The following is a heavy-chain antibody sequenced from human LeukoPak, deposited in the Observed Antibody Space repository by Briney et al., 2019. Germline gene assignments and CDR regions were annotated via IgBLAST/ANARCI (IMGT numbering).Heavy chain of an antibody. CDR1: GFSFSSYW. J-gene: IGHJ4*02. V-gene: IGHV3-7*01. D-gene: IGHD4/OR15-4a*01. CDR3: YGTRVY. Sequence: GGSLRLSCAASGFSFSSYWLMWVRQTPGKGLQWVATIKEDGRQTFYSDSVMGQFTISIDSAKNSLYLQMNSLRVEETAVYYCYGTRVYGGQGALVTVSS. CDR2: IKEDGRQT.